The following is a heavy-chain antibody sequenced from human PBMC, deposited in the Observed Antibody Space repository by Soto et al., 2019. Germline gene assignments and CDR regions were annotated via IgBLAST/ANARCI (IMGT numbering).Heavy chain of an antibody. D-gene: IGHD1-1*01. V-gene: IGHV1-3*01. J-gene: IGHJ4*02. CDR3: ARDTGDGTFDF. Sequence: ASVKVTCKASGYTFSSYAMHWVRQAPGQRLEWMGWINAGYGNTKSSQKFQDRVTISRDTSASTAYMELTSLRSEDTAVYYCARDTGDGTFDFWGQGTLVTVSS. CDR1: GYTFSSYA. CDR2: INAGYGNT.